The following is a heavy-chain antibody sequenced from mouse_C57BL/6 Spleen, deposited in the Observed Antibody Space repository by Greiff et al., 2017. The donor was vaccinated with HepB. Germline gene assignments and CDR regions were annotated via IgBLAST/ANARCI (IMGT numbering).Heavy chain of an antibody. Sequence: DVKLQESGPGLVKPSQSLSLTCSVTGYSITSGYYWNWIRQFPGNKLEWMGYISYDGSNNYNPSLKNRISITRDTSKNQFFLKLNSLTTEDTATYYCARDGYYGAMDYWGQGTSVTVSS. D-gene: IGHD2-3*01. J-gene: IGHJ4*01. V-gene: IGHV3-6*01. CDR2: ISYDGSN. CDR3: ARDGYYGAMDY. CDR1: GYSITSGYY.